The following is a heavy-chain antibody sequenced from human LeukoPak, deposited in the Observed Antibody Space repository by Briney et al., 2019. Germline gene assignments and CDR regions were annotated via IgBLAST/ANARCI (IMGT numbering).Heavy chain of an antibody. CDR1: GGSFSGYY. Sequence: PLETLSLTCTVYGGSFSGYYWSWIRQPPGKGLEWIGEINHSGSTNYNPSLKSRVTISVDTSKNQFSLKLSSVTAADTAVYFCVRDGGNWDIHSWGQGTLVTVSS. CDR2: INHSGST. CDR3: VRDGGNWDIHS. J-gene: IGHJ4*02. V-gene: IGHV4-34*01. D-gene: IGHD3-16*01.